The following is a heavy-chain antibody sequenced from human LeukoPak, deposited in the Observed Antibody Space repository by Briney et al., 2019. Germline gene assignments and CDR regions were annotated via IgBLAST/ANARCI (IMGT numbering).Heavy chain of an antibody. CDR3: AKGRQYSFDYLIDY. Sequence: GGSLRLSCVASEFTCSSLGMHWVRQAPGKGLEWVAVISSDGSKKNYADSVKGRLTLSRDNSKNTVYLQVDSLRTEDTAVYYCAKGRQYSFDYLIDYWGQRTLVTVSS. J-gene: IGHJ4*02. CDR1: EFTCSSLG. V-gene: IGHV3-30*18. CDR2: ISSDGSKK. D-gene: IGHD3-9*01.